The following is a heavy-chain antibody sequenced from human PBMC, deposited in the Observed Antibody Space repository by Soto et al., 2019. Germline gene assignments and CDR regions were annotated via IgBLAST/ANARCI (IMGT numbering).Heavy chain of an antibody. J-gene: IGHJ4*02. Sequence: EVQLLESGGGLVQPGGSLRLSCAASGFTFSSYAMSWVRQAPGKGLEWVSAISGSGGSTYYADSVKGRFIISRDNSKNTLYLQMNSLRAEDTAVYYCAKELSSYVVVVAATPGYWGQGTLVTVSS. D-gene: IGHD2-15*01. CDR1: GFTFSSYA. CDR3: AKELSSYVVVVAATPGY. CDR2: ISGSGGST. V-gene: IGHV3-23*01.